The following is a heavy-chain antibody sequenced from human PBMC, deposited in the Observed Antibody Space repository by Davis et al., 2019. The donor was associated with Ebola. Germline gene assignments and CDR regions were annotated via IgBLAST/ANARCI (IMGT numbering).Heavy chain of an antibody. CDR1: GFTFSSYW. V-gene: IGHV3-74*01. CDR3: ARDSIVVVPAAVTYYYYGMDV. J-gene: IGHJ6*02. CDR2: INSDGSST. Sequence: LSLTCAASGFTFSSYWMPWVRQAPGKGLVWVSRINSDGSSTSYADSVKGRFTISRDNAKNSLYLQMNSLRAEDTAVYYCARDSIVVVPAAVTYYYYGMDVWGQGTTVTVSS. D-gene: IGHD2-2*01.